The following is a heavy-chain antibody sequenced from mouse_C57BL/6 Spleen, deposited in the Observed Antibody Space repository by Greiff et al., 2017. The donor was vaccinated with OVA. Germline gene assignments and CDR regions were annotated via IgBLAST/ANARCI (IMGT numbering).Heavy chain of an antibody. CDR2: INPGSGGT. Sequence: VQLQQSGAELVRPGTSVKVSCKASGYAFTNYLIEWVKQRPGQGLEWIGMINPGSGGTNYNEKFKGKATLTADKSSSTAYMQLSSLTSEDSAVYFCARSGGFRAMDYWGQGTSVTVSS. J-gene: IGHJ4*01. CDR1: GYAFTNYL. D-gene: IGHD3-2*02. CDR3: ARSGGFRAMDY. V-gene: IGHV1-54*01.